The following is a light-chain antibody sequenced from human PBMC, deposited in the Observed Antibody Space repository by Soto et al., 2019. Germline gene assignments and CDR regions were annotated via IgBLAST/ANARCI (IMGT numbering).Light chain of an antibody. CDR2: AAS. V-gene: IGKV3-20*01. CDR1: QSVSH. J-gene: IGKJ2*01. CDR3: QQYGGSPLYT. Sequence: EIVLTQSAGTLSLSPGETATLSCRASQSVSHLAWYQQKPGQAPRLLVYAASSRATGIPDRFSGSGSGTDFTLTISRLEPEDFAVDYCQQYGGSPLYTVGQGTRLEIK.